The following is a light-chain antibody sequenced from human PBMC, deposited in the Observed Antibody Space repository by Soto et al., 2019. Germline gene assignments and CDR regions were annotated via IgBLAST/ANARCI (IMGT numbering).Light chain of an antibody. Sequence: QSVLTQPPSASGTPGQRVTISCSGSSSNVGSNHVHWYQQLPGTAPKLLIYYDNLRPSGVPDRISGSKSGTSASLAISGLQSDDEADYYCAAWDDSLNGRVFGTGTKLTVL. CDR3: AAWDDSLNGRV. V-gene: IGLV1-44*01. CDR2: YDN. CDR1: SSNVGSNH. J-gene: IGLJ1*01.